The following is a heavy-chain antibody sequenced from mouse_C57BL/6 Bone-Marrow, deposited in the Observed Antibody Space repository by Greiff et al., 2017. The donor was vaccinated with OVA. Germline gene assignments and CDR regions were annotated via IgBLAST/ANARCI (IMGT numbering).Heavy chain of an antibody. D-gene: IGHD1-1*01. Sequence: EVQRVESGGDLVKPGGSLKLSCAASGFTFSSYGMSWVRQTPDKRLEWVATISSGGSYTYYPDSVKGRFTISRDNAKNTLYLQMSSLKSEDTAMYYCARHWFPGSSYPYWYFDVWGTGTTVTVSS. CDR1: GFTFSSYG. V-gene: IGHV5-6*01. J-gene: IGHJ1*03. CDR3: ARHWFPGSSYPYWYFDV. CDR2: ISSGGSYT.